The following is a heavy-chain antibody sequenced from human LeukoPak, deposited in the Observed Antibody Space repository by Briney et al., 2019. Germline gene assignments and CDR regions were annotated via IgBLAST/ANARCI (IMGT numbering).Heavy chain of an antibody. CDR1: GFTFSSYG. CDR3: ARDAKDSSGYSYYYYGMDV. V-gene: IGHV3-33*01. CDR2: LWYDGSNK. D-gene: IGHD3-22*01. J-gene: IGHJ6*02. Sequence: PGGSLRLSCAASGFTFSSYGMHWVRQAPGKGLEWVAVLWYDGSNKYYADSVKGRFTISRDNSKNTLYLQMNSLRAEDTAVYYCARDAKDSSGYSYYYYGMDVWGQGTTVTVSS.